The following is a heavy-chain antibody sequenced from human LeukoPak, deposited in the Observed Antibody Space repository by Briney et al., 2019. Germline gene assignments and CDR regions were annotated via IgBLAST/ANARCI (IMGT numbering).Heavy chain of an antibody. Sequence: PSETLSLTCTVSGGSISTYYWSWFRQPPGKGLEWRGYMYYTGTSNYNPSLRSRVTMSVDTSKNQFSLMLSSVTSADTAVYYCARELGWNNLGWYGWFDPWGQGTLVTVYS. V-gene: IGHV4-59*01. CDR2: MYYTGTS. D-gene: IGHD6-19*01. CDR1: GGSISTYY. J-gene: IGHJ5*02. CDR3: ARELGWNNLGWYGWFDP.